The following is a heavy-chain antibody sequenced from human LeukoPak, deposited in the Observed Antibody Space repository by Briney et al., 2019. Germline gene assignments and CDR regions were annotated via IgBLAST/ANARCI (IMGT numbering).Heavy chain of an antibody. CDR1: GFTFSSYA. Sequence: GGSLRLSCAASGFTFSSYAMSWVRQAPGKGPEWVSAISGSGGSTYYADSVKGRFTISRDNSKNTLYLQMNSLRAEDTAVYYCANSKVGAHGAFDIWGQGTMVTVSS. D-gene: IGHD2-2*01. CDR2: ISGSGGST. V-gene: IGHV3-23*01. J-gene: IGHJ3*02. CDR3: ANSKVGAHGAFDI.